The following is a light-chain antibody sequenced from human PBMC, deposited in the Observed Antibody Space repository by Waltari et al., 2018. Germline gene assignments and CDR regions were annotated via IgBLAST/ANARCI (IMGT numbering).Light chain of an antibody. V-gene: IGKV3-11*01. CDR3: QQRSSWTPHT. Sequence: EIVLTQSPATLSLSPGETAGLPCRASQSVGTYLAWYQQKPGQAPRLRIYDASNRATVIPDRFRGSGSGTDFTLTIDSLEPEDFALYYCQQRSSWTPHTFGQGARLEIK. J-gene: IGKJ2*01. CDR1: QSVGTY. CDR2: DAS.